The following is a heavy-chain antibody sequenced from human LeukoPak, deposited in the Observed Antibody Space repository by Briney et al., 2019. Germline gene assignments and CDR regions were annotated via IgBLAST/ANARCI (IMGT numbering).Heavy chain of an antibody. J-gene: IGHJ4*02. V-gene: IGHV3-13*01. CDR2: IGTSGHT. CDR3: AACSGWYSCVY. CDR1: GLTFSSYE. Sequence: GGSLRLSCAASGLTFSSYEMHWVRHPTGKGLECVSAIGTSGHTYYPRSVKGRFTISRENAKNSLYLQMNTLRAGDTAVYYCAACSGWYSCVYWGQGTLVTVSS. D-gene: IGHD6-19*01.